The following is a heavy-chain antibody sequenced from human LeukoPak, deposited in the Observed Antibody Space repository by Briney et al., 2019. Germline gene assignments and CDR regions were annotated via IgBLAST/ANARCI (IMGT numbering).Heavy chain of an antibody. J-gene: IGHJ1*01. V-gene: IGHV3-74*01. CDR3: TSWGDTTAEYFQR. D-gene: IGHD2-21*02. CDR1: GNYW. CDR2: INSDGSWT. Sequence: GGSLRLSCAASGNYWMHWVRQAPGKGLVWVSLINSDGSWTSYADSVKGRFTISTDNAKNTVYLQMNSLRAEDTAVYYCTSWGDTTAEYFQRWGQGTLVTVSS.